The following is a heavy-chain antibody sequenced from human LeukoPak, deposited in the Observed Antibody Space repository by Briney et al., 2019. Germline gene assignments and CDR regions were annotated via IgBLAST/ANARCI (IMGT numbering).Heavy chain of an antibody. J-gene: IGHJ4*02. CDR2: ISYDGSNK. D-gene: IGHD1-26*01. CDR1: GFTFSSYA. Sequence: GGSLRLSCAASGFTFSSYAMHWVRQAPGKGLEWVAVISYDGSNKYYADSVKGRFTISRDNSKNTLYLQMNSLRAEDTAVYYCAKVGATRFDYWGQGTLVTVSS. CDR3: AKVGATRFDY. V-gene: IGHV3-30-3*01.